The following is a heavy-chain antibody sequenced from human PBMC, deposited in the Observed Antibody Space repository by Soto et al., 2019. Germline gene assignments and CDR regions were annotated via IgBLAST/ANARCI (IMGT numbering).Heavy chain of an antibody. J-gene: IGHJ3*02. CDR2: IYHSGST. D-gene: IGHD3-22*01. CDR3: ARDRYYYDSSGYYGAFDI. Sequence: TLSLTCAVSGGSISSGGYSWSWIRQPPGKGLEWIGYIYHSGSTYYNPSLKSRVTISVDRSKNQFSLKLSSVTAADTAVYYCARDRYYYDSSGYYGAFDIWGQGTMVTVSS. CDR1: GGSISSGGYS. V-gene: IGHV4-30-2*01.